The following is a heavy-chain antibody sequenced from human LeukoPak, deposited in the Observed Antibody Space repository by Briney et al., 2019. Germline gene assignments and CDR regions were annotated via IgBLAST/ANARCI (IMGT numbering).Heavy chain of an antibody. CDR3: ARHFQDDSSGYYYPYFDY. CDR1: GGSISSSSYY. J-gene: IGHJ4*02. V-gene: IGHV4-39*01. D-gene: IGHD3-22*01. Sequence: NPSETLSLTCTVSGGSISSSSYYRGWIRQPPGKGLEWIGSIYYSGSTYYNPSLKSRVTISVDTSKNQFSLKLSSVTAADTAVYYCARHFQDDSSGYYYPYFDYWGQGTLVTVSS. CDR2: IYYSGST.